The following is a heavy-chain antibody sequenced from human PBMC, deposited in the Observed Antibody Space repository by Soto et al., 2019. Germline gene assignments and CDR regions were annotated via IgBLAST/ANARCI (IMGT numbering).Heavy chain of an antibody. V-gene: IGHV4-59*01. D-gene: IGHD5-12*01. CDR2: IYYSGST. J-gene: IGHJ4*02. CDR3: AREEGATLYFDD. CDR1: GGSISSYY. Sequence: PSETLSLTCTVSGGSISSYYWSWIRQPPGKGLEWIGYIYYSGSTNYNPSLKSRVTISVDTSKNQFSLKLSSVTAADTAVYYCAREEGATLYFDDWGQGTLVTVSS.